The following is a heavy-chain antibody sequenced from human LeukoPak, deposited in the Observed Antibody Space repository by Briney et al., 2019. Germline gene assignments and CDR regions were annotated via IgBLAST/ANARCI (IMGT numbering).Heavy chain of an antibody. J-gene: IGHJ4*02. CDR1: GGSISGYY. V-gene: IGHV4-59*08. CDR2: IHYTRST. CDR3: ARMYGSGWYYFDY. D-gene: IGHD6-19*01. Sequence: PSETLSLTCTVSGGSISGYYWSWIRQPPGKGLEWIGNIHYTRSTNYNPSLESRVTISVHTSKNQFSLILSSVTAADTAVYFCARMYGSGWYYFDYWGQGTLVTVSS.